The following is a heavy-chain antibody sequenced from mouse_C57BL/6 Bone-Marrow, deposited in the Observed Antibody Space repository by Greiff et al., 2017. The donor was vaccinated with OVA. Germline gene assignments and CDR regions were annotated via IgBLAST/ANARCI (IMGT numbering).Heavy chain of an antibody. CDR2: INPNNGGT. Sequence: VQLQQSGPELVKPGASVKISCKASGYTFTDYYMNWVKQSPGKSLEWIGDINPNNGGTSYNQKFKGKATLTVDKSSSTAYMELRSLTSEDSAVYYCARGLLSFDYWGQGTTLTVSS. D-gene: IGHD2-3*01. CDR3: ARGLLSFDY. CDR1: GYTFTDYY. J-gene: IGHJ2*01. V-gene: IGHV1-26*01.